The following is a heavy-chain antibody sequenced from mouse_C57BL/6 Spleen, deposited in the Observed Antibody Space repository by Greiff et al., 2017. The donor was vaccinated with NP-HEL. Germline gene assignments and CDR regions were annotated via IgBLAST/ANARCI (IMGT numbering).Heavy chain of an antibody. J-gene: IGHJ4*01. D-gene: IGHD1-1*01. CDR3: ARRGTTVVALYYAMDY. Sequence: EVMLVESGGGLVKPGGSLKLSCAASGFTFSDYGMHWVRQAPEKGLELVAYISSGSSTIYYADTVKGRFTISRDNAKNTLFLQMTSLRSEDTAMYYCARRGTTVVALYYAMDYWGQGTSVTVSS. CDR1: GFTFSDYG. CDR2: ISSGSSTI. V-gene: IGHV5-17*01.